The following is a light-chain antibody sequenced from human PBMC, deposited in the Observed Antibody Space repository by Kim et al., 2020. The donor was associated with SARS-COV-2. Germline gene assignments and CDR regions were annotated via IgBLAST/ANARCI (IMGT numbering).Light chain of an antibody. J-gene: IGKJ2*03. CDR2: SES. V-gene: IGKV1-17*03. CDR1: QSINIF. CDR3: LQHQTLPYS. Sequence: DIQITQSPSTMSASVGARVSITCRASQSINIFLAWFQQKPGKVPKRLIYSESSLQSGVPSRFSGSGSGTVFTLTISSLQPEDSATYYCLQHQTLPYSFGQGTKLEI.